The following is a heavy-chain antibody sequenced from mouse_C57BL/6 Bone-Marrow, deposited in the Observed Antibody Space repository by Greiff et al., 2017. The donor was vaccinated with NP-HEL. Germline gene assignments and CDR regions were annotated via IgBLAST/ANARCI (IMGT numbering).Heavy chain of an antibody. D-gene: IGHD2-1*01. Sequence: EVKLVESGGGLVKPGGSLKLSCAASGFTFSSYAMSWVRQTPEKRLEWVATISDGGSYTYYPDNVKGRFTISRDNAKNNLYLQMSHLKSEDTAMYYCARVDGNYVAYWGQGTLVTVSA. J-gene: IGHJ3*01. CDR2: ISDGGSYT. V-gene: IGHV5-4*03. CDR3: ARVDGNYVAY. CDR1: GFTFSSYA.